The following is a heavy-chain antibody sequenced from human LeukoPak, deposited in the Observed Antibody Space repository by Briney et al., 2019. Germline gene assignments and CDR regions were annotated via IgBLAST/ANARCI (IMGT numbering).Heavy chain of an antibody. D-gene: IGHD6-13*01. CDR2: IYYSGST. CDR3: ARGVVAAAGRTFDF. J-gene: IGHJ4*02. CDR1: GGSISSYY. Sequence: SETLSPTCTVSGGSISSYYWSWIRQPPGKGLEWIGYIYYSGSTNYNPSLKSRVTISVDTSKNQFSLKLSSVTAADTAVYYCARGVVAAAGRTFDFWGQGTLVTVSS. V-gene: IGHV4-59*01.